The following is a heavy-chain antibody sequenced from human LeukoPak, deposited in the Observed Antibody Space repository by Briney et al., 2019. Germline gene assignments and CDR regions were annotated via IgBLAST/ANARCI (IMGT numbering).Heavy chain of an antibody. V-gene: IGHV1-2*02. J-gene: IGHJ4*02. CDR1: GYTFTDYY. D-gene: IGHD1-26*01. Sequence: GASVKVSCKASGYTFTDYYMHWVRQAPGQGLEWMGGINPDSGGTRYSQKFQGRVTMTRDTSINTAYMEVNSLTSDDTAMYYCARPRYSGSPGSLDYWGQGTLVTVSS. CDR2: INPDSGGT. CDR3: ARPRYSGSPGSLDY.